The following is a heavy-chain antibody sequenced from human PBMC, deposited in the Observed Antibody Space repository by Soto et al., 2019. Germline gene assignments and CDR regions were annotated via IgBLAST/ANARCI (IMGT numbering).Heavy chain of an antibody. D-gene: IGHD6-13*01. CDR2: ISYDGSNK. Sequence: GGSLRLSCAASGFTFSSYGMHWVRQAPGKGLEWVAVISYDGSNKYYADSVKGRFTISRDNSKNTLYLQMSSLRAEDTAVYYCAKDRGIAAGFYYYYGMDVWGQGTTVTVS. J-gene: IGHJ6*02. V-gene: IGHV3-30*18. CDR1: GFTFSSYG. CDR3: AKDRGIAAGFYYYYGMDV.